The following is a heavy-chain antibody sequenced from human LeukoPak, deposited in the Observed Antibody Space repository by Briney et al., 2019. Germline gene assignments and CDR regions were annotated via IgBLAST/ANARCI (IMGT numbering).Heavy chain of an antibody. J-gene: IGHJ4*02. Sequence: ASVKVSCKVSGYTLTELSMYWVRQAPGKGLEWMGGFDPEDGETIYAQKFQGRVTMTEDTSTDTAYMELSSLRSEDTAVYYCATAKFLITSLDYWGQGTLVTVSS. CDR1: GYTLTELS. V-gene: IGHV1-24*01. CDR2: FDPEDGET. D-gene: IGHD3-3*01. CDR3: ATAKFLITSLDY.